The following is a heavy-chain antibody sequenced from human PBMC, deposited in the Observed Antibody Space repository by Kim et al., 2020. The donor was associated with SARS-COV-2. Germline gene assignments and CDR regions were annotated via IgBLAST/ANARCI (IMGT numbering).Heavy chain of an antibody. CDR2: LFSDRTT. V-gene: IGHV3-53*01. CDR1: GFTVSADH. CDR3: ARHDWFEP. Sequence: GGSLRLSCAASGFTVSADHMSWVRQAPGKGLEWVSLLFSDRTTFYADSVRGRFTISRDDSRNTVFLEMNSLRPEDTAAYYCARHDWFEPWGHGTQVTVSS. J-gene: IGHJ5*02.